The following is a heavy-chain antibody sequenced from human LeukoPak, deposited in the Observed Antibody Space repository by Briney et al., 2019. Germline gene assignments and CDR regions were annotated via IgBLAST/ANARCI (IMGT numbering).Heavy chain of an antibody. Sequence: SETLSLTCTVSGGSISSGIYYWGWLRQPPGKGLEWIGSIYYSGNAYYNPSLKSRVTISVDTSKNQLSLKLNSVTAADTAVYYCARHVRQQLPPKAFDYWGQGALVTVSS. CDR2: IYYSGNA. D-gene: IGHD6-13*01. J-gene: IGHJ4*02. CDR1: GGSISSGIYY. V-gene: IGHV4-39*01. CDR3: ARHVRQQLPPKAFDY.